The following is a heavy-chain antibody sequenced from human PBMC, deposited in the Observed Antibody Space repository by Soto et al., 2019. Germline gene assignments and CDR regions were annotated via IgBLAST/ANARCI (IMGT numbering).Heavy chain of an antibody. CDR1: GFTFSSYS. V-gene: IGHV3-48*04. CDR2: ISSGSSTI. CDR3: ARRNMFDY. Sequence: GGSLRLSCAASGFTFSSYSMNWVRQAPGKGLEWVSYISSGSSTIYYADSVKGRFTISRDNAKNSLYLQMNSLRAGDTAVYYCARRNMFDYWGQGALVTVSS. J-gene: IGHJ4*02.